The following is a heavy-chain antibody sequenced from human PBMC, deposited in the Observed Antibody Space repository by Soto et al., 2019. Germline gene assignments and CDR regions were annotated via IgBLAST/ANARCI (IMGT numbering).Heavy chain of an antibody. CDR3: ARESRFLEWLSLNWFDP. J-gene: IGHJ5*02. Sequence: GGSLTLSCAASGFTFSSYGIHSVRQAPGKGLEWVSFISSSSSTIYYADSVKGRFTISRDNAKNSLYLQMNSLRDEDTAVYYCARESRFLEWLSLNWFDPWGQGTLVTVSS. V-gene: IGHV3-48*02. CDR2: ISSSSSTI. D-gene: IGHD3-3*01. CDR1: GFTFSSYG.